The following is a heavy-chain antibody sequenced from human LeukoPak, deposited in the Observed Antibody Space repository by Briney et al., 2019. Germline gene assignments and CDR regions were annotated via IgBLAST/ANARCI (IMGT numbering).Heavy chain of an antibody. Sequence: PSETLSLTCTVSGGSISSYYWSWIRQPPGKGLEWIGYIYYSGSTNYNPSPKSRVTISVDTSKNQFSLKLSSVTAADTAVYYCARAPVSGWTTFDYWGQGTLVTVSS. J-gene: IGHJ4*02. CDR1: GGSISSYY. D-gene: IGHD6-19*01. V-gene: IGHV4-59*01. CDR2: IYYSGST. CDR3: ARAPVSGWTTFDY.